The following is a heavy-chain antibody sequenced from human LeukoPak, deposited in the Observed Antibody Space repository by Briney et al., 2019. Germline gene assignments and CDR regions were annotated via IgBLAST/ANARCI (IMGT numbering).Heavy chain of an antibody. CDR3: ARGSRRLADFHY. J-gene: IGHJ4*02. Sequence: SETLSLTCTVSGGSISSYYWNWIRQPPGKGLEWIGYIYYSGSTNYNPSLKSRVTISVDTSKNQFSLELSSVTAADTAVYYCARGSRRLADFHYWGQGTLVTVSS. CDR2: IYYSGST. V-gene: IGHV4-59*08. D-gene: IGHD1-26*01. CDR1: GGSISSYY.